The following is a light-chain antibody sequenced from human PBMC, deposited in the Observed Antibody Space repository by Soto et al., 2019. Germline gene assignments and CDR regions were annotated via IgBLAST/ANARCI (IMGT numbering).Light chain of an antibody. CDR3: QQYNNWPYT. Sequence: EIVMTQSPATLSVSPGEGATLSCRASQGIASNVAWYQQRPGQPPRLLIFGASTRASDVPDGFTGSGSGTQFTLTIASLHSEDFAVYFCQQYNNWPYTLGQGTKVDIK. CDR1: QGIASN. CDR2: GAS. V-gene: IGKV3-15*01. J-gene: IGKJ2*01.